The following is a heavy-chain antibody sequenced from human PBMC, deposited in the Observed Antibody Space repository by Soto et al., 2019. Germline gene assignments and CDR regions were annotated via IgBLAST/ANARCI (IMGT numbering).Heavy chain of an antibody. V-gene: IGHV3-30*03. CDR2: ISYDGSNK. J-gene: IGHJ2*01. D-gene: IGHD3-16*01. Sequence: GGSLRLSCAASGFTFSSYGMHWVRQAPGKGLEWVAVISYDGSNKYYADSVKGRFTISRDNSKNTLYLQMNSLRAEDTAVYYCARPLWRDXYNWGYFDLWGRGTLVTVS. CDR1: GFTFSSYG. CDR3: ARPLWRDXYNWGYFDL.